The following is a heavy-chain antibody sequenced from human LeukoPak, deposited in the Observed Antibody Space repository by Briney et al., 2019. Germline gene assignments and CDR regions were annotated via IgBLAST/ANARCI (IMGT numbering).Heavy chain of an antibody. J-gene: IGHJ4*02. V-gene: IGHV1-69-2*01. CDR3: ARDHEERGPYLDL. CDR2: IDPVDGET. D-gene: IGHD3-10*01. CDR1: GYPFSDYY. Sequence: ASVKVSCKASGYPFSDYYIHWVQEAPGKGLEGMGRIDPVDGETTYAESFQGRVTFTADRSTYTIYMELNSLTFADRAVYYCARDHEERGPYLDLWGQGTQVIVSS.